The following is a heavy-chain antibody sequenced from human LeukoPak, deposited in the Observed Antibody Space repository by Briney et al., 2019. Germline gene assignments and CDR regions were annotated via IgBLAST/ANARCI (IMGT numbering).Heavy chain of an antibody. CDR2: IYHSGST. CDR3: ARGRAGKDY. D-gene: IGHD3-10*01. CDR1: GYSISSGYY. Sequence: PSETLSLTCTVSGYSISSGYYWGWIRQPPGQGLEWIGSIYHSGSTYYNPSLKSRVTISVDTSKNQFSLKLSSVTAADTAVYYCARGRAGKDYWGQGTLVTVSS. J-gene: IGHJ4*02. V-gene: IGHV4-38-2*02.